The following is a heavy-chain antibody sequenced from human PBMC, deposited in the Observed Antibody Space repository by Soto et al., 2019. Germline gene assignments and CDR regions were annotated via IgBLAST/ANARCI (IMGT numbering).Heavy chain of an antibody. V-gene: IGHV3-53*01. D-gene: IGHD1-20*01. J-gene: IGHJ6*02. CDR1: GLTVSSND. CDR3: ASSSQKDYNFGMDA. Sequence: EVQLVEAGGGLIQPGGSLRLSCAASGLTVSSNDMSWVRQSPGKGLEWVSVIYSGGSKHDADSVKGRFTISRDNSKNMVYLQMNSLRVDDTAVYFCASSSQKDYNFGMDAWGQGTTVIVSS. CDR2: IYSGGSK.